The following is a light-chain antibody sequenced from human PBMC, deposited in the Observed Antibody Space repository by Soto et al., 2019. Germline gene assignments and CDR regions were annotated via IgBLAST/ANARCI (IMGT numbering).Light chain of an antibody. V-gene: IGLV2-23*01. Sequence: QSALTQPASVSGAPGQSITISCTGTSSDVVSYNLVSWYQQHPGKAPKLMIYEGSKRPSGVSNRFSGSKSGNTASLTISGLQAEDEADYYCCSYAGSSIPYVFGTGTKLTVL. CDR2: EGS. CDR3: CSYAGSSIPYV. J-gene: IGLJ1*01. CDR1: SSDVVSYNL.